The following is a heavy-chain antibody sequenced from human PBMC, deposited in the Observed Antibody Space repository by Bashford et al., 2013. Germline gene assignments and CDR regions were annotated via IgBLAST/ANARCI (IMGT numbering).Heavy chain of an antibody. J-gene: IGHJ4*02. Sequence: GSLRLSCAASGFTFSSYSMNWVRQAPGKGLEWVSYISSSSSTIYYADSVKGRFTISRDNAKNSLYLQMNSLRDEDTAVYYCARAIYYGSGSYYENFDYWGQGTLVTVSS. V-gene: IGHV3-48*02. CDR2: ISSSSSTI. CDR1: GFTFSSYS. D-gene: IGHD3-10*01. CDR3: ARAIYYGSGSYYENFDY.